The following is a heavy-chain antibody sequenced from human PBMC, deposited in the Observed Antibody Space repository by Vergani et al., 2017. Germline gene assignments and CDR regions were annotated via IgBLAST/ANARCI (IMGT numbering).Heavy chain of an antibody. CDR3: AKDTGEGGYSGYGRFDY. V-gene: IGHV3-9*01. CDR2: ISWNSGSI. CDR1: GFTLDDYA. D-gene: IGHD5-12*01. Sequence: EVQLVESGGGLVQPGRSLRLSCAASGFTLDDYAMHWVRQAPGKGLEWVSGISWNSGSIGYADSVKGRFTISRDNAKNSLYLQMNSLRAEDTALYYCAKDTGEGGYSGYGRFDYWGQGTLVTVSS. J-gene: IGHJ4*02.